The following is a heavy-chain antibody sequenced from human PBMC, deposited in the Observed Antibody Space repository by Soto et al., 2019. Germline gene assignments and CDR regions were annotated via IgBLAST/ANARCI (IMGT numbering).Heavy chain of an antibody. D-gene: IGHD2-8*01. CDR2: IGGGGHRT. J-gene: IGHJ4*02. Sequence: PGGSLRLSCAAFGFTFSNYAMSWVRQAPGKGLEWLSVIGGGGHRTYYADSVKGRFTISRDNSKNTQYLQMNSLRAEDTAVYYCARTQCANDVCYCDSWGQGTPVTVSS. CDR1: GFTFSNYA. V-gene: IGHV3-23*01. CDR3: ARTQCANDVCYCDS.